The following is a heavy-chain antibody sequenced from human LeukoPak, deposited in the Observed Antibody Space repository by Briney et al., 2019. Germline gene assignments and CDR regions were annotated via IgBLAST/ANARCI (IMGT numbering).Heavy chain of an antibody. CDR1: GYTFTSYY. CDR2: INPSGGST. J-gene: IGHJ3*02. Sequence: ASVKVSCKASGYTFTSYYMHWVRQAPGQGLEWMGIINPSGGSTSYAQKFQGRVTMTRDTSTSTVYMELSSLRSEDTAVYYCARELPRGYYYDSSGYLSEVDIWGQGTMVTVSS. D-gene: IGHD3-22*01. V-gene: IGHV1-46*01. CDR3: ARELPRGYYYDSSGYLSEVDI.